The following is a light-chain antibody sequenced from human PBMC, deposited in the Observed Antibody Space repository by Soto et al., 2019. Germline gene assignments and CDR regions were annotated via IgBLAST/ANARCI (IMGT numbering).Light chain of an antibody. Sequence: QSALTQPASVSGSHGQSITISCTGTSSDVGGYKYVSWYQQHPGKVPKLLIYEVSNRPSGVSNRFSGSKSGNTASLTISGLQAEDEAEYYCSSYTSSSTLVFGGGTKLTVL. CDR3: SSYTSSSTLV. CDR2: EVS. V-gene: IGLV2-14*01. CDR1: SSDVGGYKY. J-gene: IGLJ2*01.